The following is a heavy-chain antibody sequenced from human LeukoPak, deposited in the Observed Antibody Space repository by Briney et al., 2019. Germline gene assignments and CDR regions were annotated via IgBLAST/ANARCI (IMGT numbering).Heavy chain of an antibody. Sequence: GGSLRLSCAASGFTFDDYAMHWVRQAPGKGLEWVSGISWNSGSIGYADSVKGRFTISRDNAKNSLYLQMNSLRAEDTAVYHCARDYGYSSGWYRYYYYGMDVWGQGTTVTVSS. CDR2: ISWNSGSI. CDR1: GFTFDDYA. D-gene: IGHD6-19*01. V-gene: IGHV3-9*01. CDR3: ARDYGYSSGWYRYYYYGMDV. J-gene: IGHJ6*02.